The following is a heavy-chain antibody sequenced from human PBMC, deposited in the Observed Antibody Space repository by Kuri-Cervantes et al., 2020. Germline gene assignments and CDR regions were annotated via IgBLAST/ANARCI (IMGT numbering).Heavy chain of an antibody. V-gene: IGHV4-61*01. D-gene: IGHD3-22*01. CDR1: GGSVSSGSYC. CDR2: IYYSGST. Sequence: GSLRLSCTVSGGSVSSGSYCWSWIRQPPGKGLEWIGYIYYSGSTNYNPSPKSRVTISVDTSKNQFSLKLSSVTAADTAVYYCARSSYYDSSGSYYYYYMDVWGKGTTVTVSS. CDR3: ARSSYYDSSGSYYYYYMDV. J-gene: IGHJ6*03.